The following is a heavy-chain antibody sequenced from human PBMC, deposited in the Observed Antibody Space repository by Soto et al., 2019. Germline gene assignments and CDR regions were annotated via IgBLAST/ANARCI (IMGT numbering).Heavy chain of an antibody. D-gene: IGHD3-3*01. Sequence: QVQLQESGPGLVKPSETLSLTCTVSGGSISSYYWSWIRQPPGKGLEWIGYIYYSGSTNYNPSLKSRVTISVDTSKNQFSLKLSSVTAADTAVYYCARAGDFWSGYRPDYGMDVWGQGTTVTVSS. CDR1: GGSISSYY. J-gene: IGHJ6*02. CDR2: IYYSGST. V-gene: IGHV4-59*01. CDR3: ARAGDFWSGYRPDYGMDV.